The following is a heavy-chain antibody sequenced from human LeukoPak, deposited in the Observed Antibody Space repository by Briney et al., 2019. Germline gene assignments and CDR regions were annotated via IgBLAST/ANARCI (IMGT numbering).Heavy chain of an antibody. CDR2: IFHSGHT. J-gene: IGHJ2*01. Sequence: SGTLSLTCAVSGDSISGSNWWSWVRQSPGKGLEWIGEIFHSGHTNYNPSLKSRVTISLDKSRNQFSLRLNSVIAADTAVYYCARKDIVVIVGATAWYFDLWGRGTLVTVSS. D-gene: IGHD2-15*01. V-gene: IGHV4-4*02. CDR3: ARKDIVVIVGATAWYFDL. CDR1: GDSISGSNW.